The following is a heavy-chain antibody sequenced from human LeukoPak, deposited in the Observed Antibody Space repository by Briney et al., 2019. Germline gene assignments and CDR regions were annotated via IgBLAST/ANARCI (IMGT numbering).Heavy chain of an antibody. CDR2: INHSGST. CDR1: GGSFSGYY. CDR3: ARGRRITMVRGVPLTWFDP. D-gene: IGHD3-10*01. J-gene: IGHJ5*02. Sequence: PSETLSLTCAVYGGSFSGYYWSWIRQPPGKGLEWIGEINHSGSTNYNPSLKSRVTISVDTSKNQFSLKLCSVTAADTAVYYCARGRRITMVRGVPLTWFDPXXQGTLVTVSS. V-gene: IGHV4-34*01.